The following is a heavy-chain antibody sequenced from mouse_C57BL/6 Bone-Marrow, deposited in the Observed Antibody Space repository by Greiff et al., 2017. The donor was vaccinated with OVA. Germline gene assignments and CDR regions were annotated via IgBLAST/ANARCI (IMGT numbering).Heavy chain of an antibody. V-gene: IGHV5-9-1*02. Sequence: EVKLMESGEGLVKPGGSLKLSCAASGFTFSSYAMSWVRQTPEKRLEWVAYISSGGDYIYYADTVKGRFTISRDNARNTLYLQMSSLESEDTAMYYCTRASTGTKVDYWGQGTTLTVSS. D-gene: IGHD4-1*02. CDR3: TRASTGTKVDY. J-gene: IGHJ2*01. CDR2: ISSGGDYI. CDR1: GFTFSSYA.